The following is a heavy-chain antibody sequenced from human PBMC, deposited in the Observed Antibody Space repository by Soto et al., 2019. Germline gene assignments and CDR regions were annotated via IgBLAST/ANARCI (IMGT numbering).Heavy chain of an antibody. D-gene: IGHD6-13*01. Sequence: QVQLVESGGGVVQPGRSLRLSCAASGFTFSSYGMHWVRQAPVKGLEWVAVIWYDGSNKYYADSVKGRFTISRDNSKNTLYLQMNSLRAEDTAVYYCARGQQQPDAFDIWGQGTMVTVSS. CDR2: IWYDGSNK. J-gene: IGHJ3*02. CDR3: ARGQQQPDAFDI. V-gene: IGHV3-33*01. CDR1: GFTFSSYG.